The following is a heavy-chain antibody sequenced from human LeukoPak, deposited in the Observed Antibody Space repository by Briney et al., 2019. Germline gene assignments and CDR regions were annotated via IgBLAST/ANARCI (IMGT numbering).Heavy chain of an antibody. CDR1: GFTFSYND. J-gene: IGHJ4*02. D-gene: IGHD1-26*01. CDR3: ARGWGQGLKATFSY. CDR2: IDTAGAT. V-gene: IGHV3-13*04. Sequence: GGSLRLSCAASGFTFSYNDMHWVRKPTGKGLEWVSGIDTAGATYYPGSVKGRFTISRENAKNSLYLQMNNLRAGDTAVYYCARGWGQGLKATFSYWGQGTLVTVSS.